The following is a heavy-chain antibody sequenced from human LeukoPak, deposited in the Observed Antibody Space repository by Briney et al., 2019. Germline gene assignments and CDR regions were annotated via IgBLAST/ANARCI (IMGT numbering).Heavy chain of an antibody. CDR3: ASRDKGYYYMDV. V-gene: IGHV3-66*01. Sequence: GGSLRLSCAASGFTVSSNYMSWVRQAPGKGLEWVSLIYSGGSTYYADSVKGRFTISRDNSKNTLYLQMNSLRAEDTAVYYCASRDKGYYYMDVWGKGTTVTVSS. J-gene: IGHJ6*03. D-gene: IGHD5-24*01. CDR2: IYSGGST. CDR1: GFTVSSNY.